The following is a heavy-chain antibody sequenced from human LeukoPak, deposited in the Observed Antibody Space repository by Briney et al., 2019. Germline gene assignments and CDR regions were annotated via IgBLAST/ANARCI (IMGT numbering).Heavy chain of an antibody. CDR2: ISPSGDST. CDR1: GVTLSRYA. V-gene: IGHV3-23*01. CDR3: VRKVYYYMDV. Sequence: GESLRLSRAASGVTLSRYAVNWVRQAPGRGLEWVSYISPSGDSTVYAESVKGQFTISRDNSKNMLYQQMDSLRAEDTAIYYCVRKVYYYMDVWGKGTTVTVSS. J-gene: IGHJ6*03.